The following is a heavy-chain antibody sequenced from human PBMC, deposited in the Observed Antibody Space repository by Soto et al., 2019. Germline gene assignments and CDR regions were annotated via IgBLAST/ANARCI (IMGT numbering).Heavy chain of an antibody. D-gene: IGHD3-9*01. V-gene: IGHV4-34*01. Sequence: SETLSLTCAVYGGSFSGYYWSWIRQPPGKGLEWIGEINHSGSTNYNPSLKSRVTISVDTTKNQFSRKLSSVTAADTAVYYCARAPRRVLRYFDSPYGMDVWGQGTTVTVSS. CDR2: INHSGST. CDR1: GGSFSGYY. CDR3: ARAPRRVLRYFDSPYGMDV. J-gene: IGHJ6*02.